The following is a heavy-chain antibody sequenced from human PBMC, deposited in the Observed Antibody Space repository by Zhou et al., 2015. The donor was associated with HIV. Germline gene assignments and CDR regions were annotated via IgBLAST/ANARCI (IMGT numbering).Heavy chain of an antibody. Sequence: QVQLVQSGAEVKKPGSSVKVSCKASGGTFSSYAISWVRQAPGQGLEWMGGIIPIFGTANYAQKFQGRVTITADESTSTAYMELSSLRSEDTAVYYCARDSTGGIAVAGTGYYFDYWGQGTLVTVSS. D-gene: IGHD6-19*01. J-gene: IGHJ4*02. CDR3: ARDSTGGIAVAGTGYYFDY. CDR1: GGTFSSYA. V-gene: IGHV1-69*01. CDR2: IIPIFGTA.